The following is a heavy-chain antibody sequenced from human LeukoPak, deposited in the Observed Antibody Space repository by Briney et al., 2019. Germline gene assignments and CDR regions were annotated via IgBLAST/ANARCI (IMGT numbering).Heavy chain of an antibody. J-gene: IGHJ3*02. CDR2: IYYSGST. D-gene: IGHD4-17*01. V-gene: IGHV4-59*01. CDR3: ARDSHGDYPDI. CDR1: GGSFSGYY. Sequence: SETLSLTCAVYGGSFSGYYWSWIRQPPGKGLEWIGYIYYSGSTNYNPSLKSRVTISVDTSKNQFSLKLSSVTAADTAVYYCARDSHGDYPDIWGQGTMVTVSS.